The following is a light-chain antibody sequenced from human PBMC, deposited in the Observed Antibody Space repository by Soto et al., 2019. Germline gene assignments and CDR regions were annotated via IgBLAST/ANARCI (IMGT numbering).Light chain of an antibody. Sequence: DIQMTQSPSPLFASVGDRFPLTSRESQSIRTYLNWYQQKPGKAPKILIYAASSLQSGVPSRFSGSGSGTDFTLTISSLQPEDFATYYCPQSYSTPPTFGGGTKVDIK. J-gene: IGKJ4*01. V-gene: IGKV1-39*01. CDR2: AAS. CDR1: QSIRTY. CDR3: PQSYSTPPT.